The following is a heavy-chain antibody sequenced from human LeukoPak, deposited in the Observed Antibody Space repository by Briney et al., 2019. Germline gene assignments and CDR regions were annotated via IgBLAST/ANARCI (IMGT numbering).Heavy chain of an antibody. CDR3: AREATIHDAFDI. CDR2: ISSSSSYI. Sequence: GGSLRLSRAASGFTFSSYSMNWVRQAPGKGLEWVSSISSSSSYIYYADSVKGRFTISRDNAKNSLYLQMNSLRAEDTAVYYCAREATIHDAFDIWGQGTMVTVSS. D-gene: IGHD5-12*01. V-gene: IGHV3-21*01. J-gene: IGHJ3*02. CDR1: GFTFSSYS.